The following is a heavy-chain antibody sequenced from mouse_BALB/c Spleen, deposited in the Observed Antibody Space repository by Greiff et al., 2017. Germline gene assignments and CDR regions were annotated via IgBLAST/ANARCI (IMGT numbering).Heavy chain of an antibody. CDR3: ARGLGRAAYYAMDY. V-gene: IGHV5-17*02. Sequence: EVHLVESGGGLVQPGGSRKLSCAASGFTFSSFGMHWVRQAPEKGLEWVAYISSGSSTIYYADTVKGRFTISRDNPKNTLFLQMTSLRSEDTAMYYCARGLGRAAYYAMDYWGQGTSVTVSS. J-gene: IGHJ4*01. CDR1: GFTFSSFG. CDR2: ISSGSSTI. D-gene: IGHD4-1*01.